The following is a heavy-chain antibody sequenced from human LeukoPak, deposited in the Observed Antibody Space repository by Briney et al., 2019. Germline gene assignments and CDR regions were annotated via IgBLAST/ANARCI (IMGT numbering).Heavy chain of an antibody. CDR2: VNRDGSST. J-gene: IGHJ4*02. CDR1: GFTFSDYW. D-gene: IGHD6-13*01. V-gene: IGHV3-74*01. CDR3: ARDRSISAAGDTY. Sequence: GGSLRLSCAASGFTFSDYWMHWVRQAPGKGLVWVSRVNRDGSSTSYADSVKGRFTISRDNAKNTLSLQMKSLRAEDTAVYYCARDRSISAAGDTYWGQGTLVTVSS.